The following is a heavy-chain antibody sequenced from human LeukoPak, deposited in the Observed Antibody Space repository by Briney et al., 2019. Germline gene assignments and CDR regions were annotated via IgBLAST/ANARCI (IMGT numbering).Heavy chain of an antibody. CDR1: GGSISSSSYY. D-gene: IGHD6-19*01. J-gene: IGHJ4*02. V-gene: IGHV4-39*07. Sequence: SETLSLTCTVSGGSISSSSYYWGWIRQPPGKGLEWIGSIYYSGSTYYNPSLKSRVTISVDKSKNQFSLKLSSVTAADTAVYYCATSIAVAGTGFDYWGQGTLVTVSS. CDR2: IYYSGST. CDR3: ATSIAVAGTGFDY.